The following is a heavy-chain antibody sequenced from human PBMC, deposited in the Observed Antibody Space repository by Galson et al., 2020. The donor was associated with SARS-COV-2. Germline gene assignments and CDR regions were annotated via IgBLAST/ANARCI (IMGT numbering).Heavy chain of an antibody. V-gene: IGHV3-30*04. CDR1: GFTFSSYA. Sequence: TGGSLRLSCAASGFTFSSYAMHWVRQAPGKGLEWVAVISYDGSNKYYADSVKGRFTISRDNSKNTLYLQMNSLRAEDTAVYYCARGVLSYYDFWSGYSTHYGMDVWGQGTTVTVS. D-gene: IGHD3-3*01. CDR3: ARGVLSYYDFWSGYSTHYGMDV. J-gene: IGHJ6*02. CDR2: ISYDGSNK.